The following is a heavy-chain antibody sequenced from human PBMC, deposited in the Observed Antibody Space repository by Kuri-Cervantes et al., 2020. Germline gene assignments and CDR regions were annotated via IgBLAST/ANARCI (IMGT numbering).Heavy chain of an antibody. CDR3: ARRGGFDWLLNYYYYGMDV. Sequence: GGSLRLSCAASEFTFSSYAMSWVRQAPGKGLEWVSAISGSGGSTYYADSVKGRFTISRDNSKNTLYLQMNSLRDEDTAVYYCARRGGFDWLLNYYYYGMDVWGQGTTVTVSS. V-gene: IGHV3-23*01. J-gene: IGHJ6*02. CDR1: EFTFSSYA. CDR2: ISGSGGST. D-gene: IGHD3-9*01.